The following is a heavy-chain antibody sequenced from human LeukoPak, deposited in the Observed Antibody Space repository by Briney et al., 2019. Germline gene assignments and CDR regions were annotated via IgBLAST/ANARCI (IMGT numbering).Heavy chain of an antibody. Sequence: SETLSLTCTVSGGSFSSGDYSWNWIRQPPGKGLEWIGYIYYSGSTNYNPSLKSRVTISVDTSKNRFSLKLSSVTAADTAVYYCARVWVKGAGHNWFDPWGQGTLSPSPQ. J-gene: IGHJ5*02. CDR2: IYYSGST. V-gene: IGHV4-61*08. CDR3: ARVWVKGAGHNWFDP. CDR1: GGSFSSGDYS. D-gene: IGHD1-26*01.